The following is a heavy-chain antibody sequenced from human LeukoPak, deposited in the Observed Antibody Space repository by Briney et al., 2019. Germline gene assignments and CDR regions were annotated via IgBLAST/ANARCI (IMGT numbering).Heavy chain of an antibody. D-gene: IGHD3-10*01. J-gene: IGHJ6*02. Sequence: PGGSLILACAASGFTFSSYDMHWVRQATGKGLEWVSAIGTAGDTYYPGSVKGRFTISRENAKNSLYLQMNSLRAGDTAVYYCARWNYYGSGSSSGMDVWGQGTTVTVSS. CDR2: IGTAGDT. CDR3: ARWNYYGSGSSSGMDV. V-gene: IGHV3-13*04. CDR1: GFTFSSYD.